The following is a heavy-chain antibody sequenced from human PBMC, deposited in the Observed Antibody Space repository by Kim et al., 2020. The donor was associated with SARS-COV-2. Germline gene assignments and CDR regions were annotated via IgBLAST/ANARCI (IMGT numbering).Heavy chain of an antibody. CDR2: ISRDSTKI. V-gene: IGHV3-48*02. D-gene: IGHD5-12*01. Sequence: GGSLRLSCASYGFSFSSYDMNWVRQAPGKGPEWLSFISRDSTKIYYADSVRGRFTSSRDNAQKSLYIQMNNLRDEDTAVYYCASAGGYTSHWFDYWGHGT. CDR3: ASAGGYTSHWFDY. J-gene: IGHJ4*01. CDR1: GFSFSSYD.